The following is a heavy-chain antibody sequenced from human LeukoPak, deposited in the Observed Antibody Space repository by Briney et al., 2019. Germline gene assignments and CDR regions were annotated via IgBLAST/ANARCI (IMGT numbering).Heavy chain of an antibody. CDR1: GFTFGSFW. D-gene: IGHD3-10*01. Sequence: SGGSLRLSCAASGFTFGSFWMSWVRQIPEKGLEWVANINEDGSQKYYVGSVNGRFTISRDNAKNSLYLHLSSLRVEDTAVYFCARLNYNEYHGSPGFDYWGQGSLVIVSS. CDR3: ARLNYNEYHGSPGFDY. CDR2: INEDGSQK. V-gene: IGHV3-7*01. J-gene: IGHJ4*02.